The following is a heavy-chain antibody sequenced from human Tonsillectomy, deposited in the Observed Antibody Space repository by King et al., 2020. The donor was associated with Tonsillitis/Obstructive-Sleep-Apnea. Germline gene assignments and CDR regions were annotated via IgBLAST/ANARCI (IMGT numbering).Heavy chain of an antibody. Sequence: VQLVESGGGLVQPGGSLRLSCAASGFTFSSYAMSWVRQAPGKGLEWVSAISGSGGSTYYADSVKGRFTISRDNSKNTLYLQMNSLRAEDTAVYYCAKAGTISVEYYYYGMDVWGQGATVTVSS. D-gene: IGHD5-12*01. CDR2: ISGSGGST. J-gene: IGHJ6*02. CDR3: AKAGTISVEYYYYGMDV. CDR1: GFTFSSYA. V-gene: IGHV3-23*04.